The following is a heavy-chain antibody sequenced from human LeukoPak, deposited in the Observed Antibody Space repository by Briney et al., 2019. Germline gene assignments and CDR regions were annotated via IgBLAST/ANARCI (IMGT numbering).Heavy chain of an antibody. J-gene: IGHJ4*02. D-gene: IGHD1-26*01. CDR1: GGSFSGYY. CDR2: IYTSGST. V-gene: IGHV4-59*10. Sequence: NASETLSLTCAVYGGSFSGYYWSWIRQPPGKGLEWIGRIYTSGSTNYNPSLKSRVTISVDTSKNQFSLKLSSVTAADTAVYYCAREVGATTFDYWGQGTLVTVSS. CDR3: AREVGATTFDY.